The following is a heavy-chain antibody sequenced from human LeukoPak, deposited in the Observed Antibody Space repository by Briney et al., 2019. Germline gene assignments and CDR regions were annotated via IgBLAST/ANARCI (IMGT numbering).Heavy chain of an antibody. CDR3: ARDSSGWYRADY. V-gene: IGHV3-21*01. D-gene: IGHD6-19*01. CDR1: GFTFSSYS. Sequence: GGSLRLSCAASGFTFSSYSMNWVRQAPGKGLEWVSSISSSSSYIYYADSVKGRFTISRDNAKNSLYLQMNSLRAEDTGVYYCARDSSGWYRADYWGQGTLVTVSS. J-gene: IGHJ4*02. CDR2: ISSSSSYI.